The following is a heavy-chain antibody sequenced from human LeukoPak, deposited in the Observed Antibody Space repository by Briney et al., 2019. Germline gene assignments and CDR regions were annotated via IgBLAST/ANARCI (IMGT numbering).Heavy chain of an antibody. J-gene: IGHJ4*02. CDR3: ASGGMGARKFYSDPFHY. Sequence: GGSLRLSCVASGVTASNNYMSWVRQAPGKGLEWVSILYSAGGIYYADSVKGRFTISRDNSKNTLYLQMNSLRVEDMAVYFCASGGMGARKFYSDPFHYWGQGTLVTVSS. CDR2: LYSAGGI. V-gene: IGHV3-53*01. D-gene: IGHD2-15*01. CDR1: GVTASNNY.